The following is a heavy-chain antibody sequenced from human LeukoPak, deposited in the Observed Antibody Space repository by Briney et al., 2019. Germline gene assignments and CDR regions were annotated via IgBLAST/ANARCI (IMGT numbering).Heavy chain of an antibody. J-gene: IGHJ1*01. V-gene: IGHV4-38-2*02. D-gene: IGHD4-17*01. Sequence: SQTLSLTCTVSGYSITSDYYWGWIRQSPARGLEWLGSISDSGNTYYDPSFKSRVTISRDTSKSQFSLKLNCVTVAETALYFCAGISTGSCFRHWGQGTVVTVSS. CDR1: GYSITSDYY. CDR3: AGISTGSCFRH. CDR2: ISDSGNT.